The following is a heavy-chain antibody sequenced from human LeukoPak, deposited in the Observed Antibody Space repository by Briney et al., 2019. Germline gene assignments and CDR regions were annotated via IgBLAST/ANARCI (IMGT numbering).Heavy chain of an antibody. D-gene: IGHD5-24*01. J-gene: IGHJ4*02. V-gene: IGHV4-59*01. CDR3: ARQKMATITEYFDY. CDR2: IYYSGST. CDR1: GGSISSYY. Sequence: SETLSLTCTVSGGSISSYYWSWIRQPPGKGLEWIGYIYYSGSTNYNPSLKSRVTISVDTSKNQFSLKLSSVTAADTAVYYCARQKMATITEYFDYWGQGTLVTVSS.